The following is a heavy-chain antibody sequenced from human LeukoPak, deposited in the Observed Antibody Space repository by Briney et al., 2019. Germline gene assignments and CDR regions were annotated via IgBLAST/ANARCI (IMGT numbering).Heavy chain of an antibody. CDR3: ARGSSSWSGAFDY. D-gene: IGHD6-13*01. CDR1: GFTFSSYG. CDR2: IRYDGSNK. Sequence: PGGSLRLSCAASGFTFSSYGMHWGRQAPGKGLEGVAFIRYDGSNKYYADSVKGRFTISRDNSKNTLYLQMNSLRAEDTAVYYCARGSSSWSGAFDYWGQGTLVTVSS. J-gene: IGHJ4*02. V-gene: IGHV3-30*02.